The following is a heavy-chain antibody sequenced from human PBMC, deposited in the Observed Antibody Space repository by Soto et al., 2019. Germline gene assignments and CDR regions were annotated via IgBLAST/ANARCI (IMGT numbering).Heavy chain of an antibody. CDR2: INPNSGET. Sequence: QEQLVQSAAEVKKPGASVKVSCMTSGYTFNDYEINWVRHATGQGLEWIGWINPNSGETGYAQRFQGRVTMTTSSSLSTAYLELSSLTSDDTAVYYCARIAMPARPRWDTWFDPWGQGTLVTFSS. CDR1: GYTFNDYE. D-gene: IGHD2-2*01. CDR3: ARIAMPARPRWDTWFDP. J-gene: IGHJ5*02. V-gene: IGHV1-8*02.